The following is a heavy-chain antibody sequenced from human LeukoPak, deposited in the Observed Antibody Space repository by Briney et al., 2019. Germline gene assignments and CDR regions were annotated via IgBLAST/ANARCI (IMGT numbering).Heavy chain of an antibody. CDR3: ARGNYDLLTGFLY. Sequence: GGSLRLSCGGSGFTFSHYWMGWVRQAPGMGLEWVANIKQDGSEKYYVDSVKGRFTISRDNARNSVFLQMNSLGVEDTALYYCARGNYDLLTGFLYWGQGALVTVSS. CDR1: GFTFSHYW. V-gene: IGHV3-7*01. CDR2: IKQDGSEK. J-gene: IGHJ4*02. D-gene: IGHD3-9*01.